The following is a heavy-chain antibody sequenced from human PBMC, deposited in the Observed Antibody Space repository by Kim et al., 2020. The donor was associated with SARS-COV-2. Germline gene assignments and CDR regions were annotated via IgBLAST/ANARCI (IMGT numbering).Heavy chain of an antibody. J-gene: IGHJ5*02. Sequence: VKVSCKASGGTFSSYAISWVRQAPGQGLEWMGGIIPIFGTANYAQKFQGRVTITADESTSTAYMELSSLRSEDTAVYYCARDGGTPLVPVAMEFWFDPWGQGSLVTVSP. CDR1: GGTFSSYA. CDR3: ARDGGTPLVPVAMEFWFDP. CDR2: IIPIFGTA. D-gene: IGHD2-2*01. V-gene: IGHV1-69*01.